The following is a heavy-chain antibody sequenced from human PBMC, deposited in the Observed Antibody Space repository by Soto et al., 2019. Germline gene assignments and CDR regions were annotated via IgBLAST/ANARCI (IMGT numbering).Heavy chain of an antibody. V-gene: IGHV4-59*01. CDR1: GGSISSYY. D-gene: IGHD6-19*01. Sequence: KASETLSLTCTDCGGSISSYYWSWIRQPPGKGLEWIGYIYYSGSTNYNPSLKSRVTISVDTSKNQFSLKLSSVTAADTAVYYCARETVAGLVWGQGTLVTVSS. CDR3: ARETVAGLV. CDR2: IYYSGST. J-gene: IGHJ4*02.